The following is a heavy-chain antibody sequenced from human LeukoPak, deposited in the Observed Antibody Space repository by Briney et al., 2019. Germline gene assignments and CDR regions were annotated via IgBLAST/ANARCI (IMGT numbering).Heavy chain of an antibody. J-gene: IGHJ3*02. CDR3: ARDGSGYPRVAFDI. CDR1: GFTFSSYN. D-gene: IGHD5-12*01. CDR2: ISSSSSYI. Sequence: GGSLRLSCAASGFTFSSYNMNWVRQAPGKGLEWVSSISSSSSYIYYADSVKGRFTISRDNAKNSLYLQMNSLRAEDTAVYYCARDGSGYPRVAFDIWGQGTMVTVSS. V-gene: IGHV3-21*01.